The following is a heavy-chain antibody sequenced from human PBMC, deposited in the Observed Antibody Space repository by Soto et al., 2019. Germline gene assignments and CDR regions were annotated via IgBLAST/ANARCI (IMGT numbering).Heavy chain of an antibody. CDR2: MNPNSGNT. Sequence: ASVKVSCKASGYTFTSYDINWVRQATGQGLEWMGWMNPNSGNTGYAQKFQGRVTMTRNTSISTAYMELSSLRSEDTAVYYCARADDSSGSPIGPYWGQGTLVTVSS. CDR1: GYTFTSYD. J-gene: IGHJ4*02. D-gene: IGHD3-22*01. CDR3: ARADDSSGSPIGPY. V-gene: IGHV1-8*01.